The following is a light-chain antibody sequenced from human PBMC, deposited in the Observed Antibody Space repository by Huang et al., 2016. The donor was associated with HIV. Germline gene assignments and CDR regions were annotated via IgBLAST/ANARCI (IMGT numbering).Light chain of an antibody. V-gene: IGKV1-17*03. CDR2: GAS. J-gene: IGKJ1*01. CDR1: QHIHND. CDR3: LQHFTFQTPT. Sequence: DIQMTQSPSAMSASVGDRVTITCRASQHIHNDVAWFQQKPGRVPKRLIYGASSLQSGVPSRFSCSGSGTEFTLTISSLQPEEFATYYCLQHFTFQTPTFGQGTKVEIK.